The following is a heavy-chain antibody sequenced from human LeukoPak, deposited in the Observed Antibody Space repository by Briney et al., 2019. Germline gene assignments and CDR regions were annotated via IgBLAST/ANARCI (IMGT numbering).Heavy chain of an antibody. V-gene: IGHV3-30*02. CDR1: GFTLSSYG. CDR2: IRYDGSNK. D-gene: IGHD2-15*01. J-gene: IGHJ4*02. CDR3: AKDVGGGSCPDH. Sequence: GGSLRLFCAVSGFTLSSYGMLWVRQAPGKGLEWVAFIRYDGSNKYYGDSVKGRFTISRDHSENTAYLQMNTLRAENTALYYCAKDVGGGSCPDHWGQGTLVTVSS.